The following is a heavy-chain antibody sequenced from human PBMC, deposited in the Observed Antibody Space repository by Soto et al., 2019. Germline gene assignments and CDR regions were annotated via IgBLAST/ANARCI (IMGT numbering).Heavy chain of an antibody. CDR3: ARADDSKAPFDY. CDR2: IWYDGSNK. V-gene: IGHV3-33*01. D-gene: IGHD3-22*01. CDR1: GFTFSSYG. J-gene: IGHJ4*02. Sequence: QVQLVESGGGVVQPGRSLRLSCAASGFTFSSYGMHWVRQAPGKGLEWVAVIWYDGSNKYYADSVKGRFTISRDNSKNTLYLQMNSLRAEDTAVYYCARADDSKAPFDYWGQGTLVTVSS.